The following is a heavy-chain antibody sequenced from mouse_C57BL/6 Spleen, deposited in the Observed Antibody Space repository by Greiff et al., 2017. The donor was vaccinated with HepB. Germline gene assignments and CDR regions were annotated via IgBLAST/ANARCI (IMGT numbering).Heavy chain of an antibody. D-gene: IGHD1-1*01. J-gene: IGHJ2*01. CDR1: GFTFSSYG. V-gene: IGHV5-6*01. Sequence: EVKVVESGGDLVKPGGSLKLSCAASGFTFSSYGMSWVRQTPDKSLEWVATISSGGSYTYYPDSVKGRITISRDNAKNTLYLQMSSRKSEDTVMYYCARAGSSYDFDYWGQGTTLTVSS. CDR2: ISSGGSYT. CDR3: ARAGSSYDFDY.